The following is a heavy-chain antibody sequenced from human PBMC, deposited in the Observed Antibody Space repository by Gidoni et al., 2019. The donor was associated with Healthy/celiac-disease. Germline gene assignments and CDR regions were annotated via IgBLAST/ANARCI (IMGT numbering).Heavy chain of an antibody. D-gene: IGHD2-15*01. CDR1: GCTFSSFA. CDR3: AKVFTTLLYFDY. V-gene: IGHV3-23*01. J-gene: IGHJ4*02. Sequence: EVQLLESGGGLVQPGGSRRLACAASGCTFSSFAMSWVRQAPGKGLGLVSAISCSGVSTYYAVSVKGRFTISRDNSKNPLYLQITRLRAEDPAVYYCAKVFTTLLYFDYWGQGTLVTVSS. CDR2: ISCSGVST.